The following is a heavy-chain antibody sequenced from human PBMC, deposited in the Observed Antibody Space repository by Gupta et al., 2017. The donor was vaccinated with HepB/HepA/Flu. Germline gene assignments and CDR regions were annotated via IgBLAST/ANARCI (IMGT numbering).Heavy chain of an antibody. J-gene: IGHJ6*02. V-gene: IGHV3-33*01. CDR3: ARDLFTGWELRTGYYYGMDV. CDR2: IGYDGSNK. CDR1: SYG. D-gene: IGHD1-26*01. Sequence: SYGMHWVRQAPGKRLEWVAVIGYDGSNKYYADSVKGRFTSSRDNSKNTLYLQMNSLRAEDTAVYYCARDLFTGWELRTGYYYGMDVGCQGTTVTVFS.